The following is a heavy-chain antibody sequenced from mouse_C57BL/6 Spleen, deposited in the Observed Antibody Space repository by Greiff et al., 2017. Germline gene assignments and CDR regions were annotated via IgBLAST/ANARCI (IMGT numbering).Heavy chain of an antibody. Sequence: LVESGPELVKPGASVKISCKASGYAFSSSWMNWVKQRPGKGLEWIGRIYPGDGDTNYNGKFKGKATLTADKSSSTAYMQLSSLTSEDSAVYFCARENYYYGYDGWFAYWGQGTLVTVSA. CDR1: GYAFSSSW. V-gene: IGHV1-82*01. D-gene: IGHD2-2*01. CDR2: IYPGDGDT. CDR3: ARENYYYGYDGWFAY. J-gene: IGHJ3*01.